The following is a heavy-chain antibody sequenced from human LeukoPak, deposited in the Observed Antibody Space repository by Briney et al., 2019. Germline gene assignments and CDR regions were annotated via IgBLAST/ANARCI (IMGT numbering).Heavy chain of an antibody. J-gene: IGHJ4*02. V-gene: IGHV1-8*01. CDR2: MNPKSGNT. CDR1: GYTFTNYD. Sequence: ASVKVSCKTSGYTFTNYDINWVRQATGQGLEWMGWMNPKSGNTGSAQRFQGRVTLTRDTSISTTYMELSSLRSEDTAVYYCARVWGSIDYWGQGTLVTVSS. D-gene: IGHD7-27*01. CDR3: ARVWGSIDY.